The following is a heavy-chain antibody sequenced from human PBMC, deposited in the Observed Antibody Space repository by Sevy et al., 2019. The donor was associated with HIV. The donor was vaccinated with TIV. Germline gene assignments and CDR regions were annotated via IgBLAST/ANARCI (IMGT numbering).Heavy chain of an antibody. CDR2: IGAYNGNI. V-gene: IGHV1-18*01. CDR3: ARISTVRGKFNWFDP. CDR1: GYTFDSYG. D-gene: IGHD3-10*01. J-gene: IGHJ5*02. Sequence: ASVKVSCKASGYTFDSYGISWVRQAPGQGLEWMGWIGAYNGNIKYAQNIQDRVTMTTDASTSPAYMGLRGLRSDDTAVYFCARISTVRGKFNWFDPWGQGTLVTVSS.